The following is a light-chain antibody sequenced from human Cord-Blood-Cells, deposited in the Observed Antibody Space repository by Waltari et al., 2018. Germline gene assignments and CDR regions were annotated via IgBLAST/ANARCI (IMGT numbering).Light chain of an antibody. CDR1: QSVSSSY. CDR2: GAS. CDR3: QQYGSSPPWT. Sequence: ERATLSCRASQSVSSSYLAWYQQKPGQAPRLLIYGASSRATGIPDRFSGSWSGTDFTLTISRLEPEDFAVYYCQQYGSSPPWTFGQGTKVEIK. J-gene: IGKJ1*01. V-gene: IGKV3-20*01.